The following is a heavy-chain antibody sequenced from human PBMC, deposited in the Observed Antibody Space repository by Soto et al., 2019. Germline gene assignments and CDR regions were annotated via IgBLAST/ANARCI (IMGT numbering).Heavy chain of an antibody. CDR1: GFTFRNYN. CDR2: ISTGGAYM. V-gene: IGHV3-21*06. D-gene: IGHD2-21*01. J-gene: IGHJ4*02. CDR3: ARDIASPGGDYFDS. Sequence: EVQLVESGGGLVKAGGSLRLFCRASGFTFRNYNMNWVRQAPGKGLEWVSSISTGGAYMFYADSVKGRFTISRDNAQNSLFLQIDSPRAEDTAVYYCARDIASPGGDYFDSWGQGTLVTVSS.